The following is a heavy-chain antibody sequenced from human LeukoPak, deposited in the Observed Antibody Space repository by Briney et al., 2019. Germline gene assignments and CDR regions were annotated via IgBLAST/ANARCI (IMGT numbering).Heavy chain of an antibody. CDR2: IRYDGSNK. J-gene: IGHJ3*02. CDR3: AREITPNSAYYNDAFDI. Sequence: PGGSLRLSCAASGFTFSSYGMHWVRQAPGKGLEWVAFIRYDGSNKYYADSVKGRFTISRDNSKNSLYLQMNSLRAEDTAVYYCAREITPNSAYYNDAFDIWGQGTIVTVSS. V-gene: IGHV3-30*02. D-gene: IGHD3-22*01. CDR1: GFTFSSYG.